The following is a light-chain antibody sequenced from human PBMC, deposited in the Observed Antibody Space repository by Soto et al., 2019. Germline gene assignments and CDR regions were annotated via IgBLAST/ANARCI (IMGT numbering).Light chain of an antibody. Sequence: DIQMTQSPSTLSASVGDRVTITCRASQSISSWLAWYQQKPGKAPKLLIYKASSLESGVPSRFSGSGSGTEFTLTISSLQPDDFATYYCHQYNSYVGTFGQGTKVEIK. V-gene: IGKV1-5*03. CDR1: QSISSW. J-gene: IGKJ1*01. CDR3: HQYNSYVGT. CDR2: KAS.